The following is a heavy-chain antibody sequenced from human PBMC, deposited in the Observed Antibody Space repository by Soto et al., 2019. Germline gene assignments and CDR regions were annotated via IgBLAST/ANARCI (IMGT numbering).Heavy chain of an antibody. V-gene: IGHV4-30-4*01. J-gene: IGHJ5*02. CDR2: IHNSGSP. CDR1: GASIYNGGYF. Sequence: QVQLQESGPGLVRPSQTLSLTCSVSGASIYNGGYFWSWIRQSPGKGLEWIGHIHNSGSPYNNPSLKSRVPPPAYTPMTHSPQPLPPVTAAAPAIFYWARGSTPKKVAPWGRGTLAPVPS. CDR3: ARGSTPKKVAP.